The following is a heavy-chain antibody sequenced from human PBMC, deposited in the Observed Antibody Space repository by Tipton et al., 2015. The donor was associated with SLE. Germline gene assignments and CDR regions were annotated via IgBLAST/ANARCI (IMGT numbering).Heavy chain of an antibody. CDR2: ISNSGST. J-gene: IGHJ5*02. V-gene: IGHV4-59*01. D-gene: IGHD6-13*01. CDR1: GGSISSYY. Sequence: TLSLTCTVSGGSISSYYWSWIRQPPGKGLEWIGYISNSGSTNYNPSLGSRVTISEDTSKNQFSLKLSSVTAADTAVYYCARSSNFLFDPWGQGTLVTVSS. CDR3: ARSSNFLFDP.